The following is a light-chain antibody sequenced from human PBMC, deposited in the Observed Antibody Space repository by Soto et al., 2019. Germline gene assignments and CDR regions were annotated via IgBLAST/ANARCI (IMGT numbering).Light chain of an antibody. CDR1: SSDIGAYNF. V-gene: IGLV2-14*03. CDR2: DVN. CDR3: SSFTSSTTPV. Sequence: QSALTQPASVSGSPGQSITISCTGTSSDIGAYNFVSWYQQHPGKAPKLMLYDVNIRPSGVSNRFSGSKSGNTASLTISGLQAEDEADYYCSSFTSSTTPVFGGGTKLTVL. J-gene: IGLJ2*01.